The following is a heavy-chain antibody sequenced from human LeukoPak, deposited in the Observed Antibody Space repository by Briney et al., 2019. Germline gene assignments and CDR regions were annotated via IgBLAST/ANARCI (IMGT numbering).Heavy chain of an antibody. CDR1: GGSFSGYY. CDR2: INHSGST. J-gene: IGHJ4*02. CDR3: ARGLQLWFCIDY. D-gene: IGHD5-18*01. Sequence: PSETLSLTCAVYGGSFSGYYWSWIRQPPGKGLEWIGEINHSGSTNYNPSLKSRVTISVDTSKNQFSPKLSSVTAADTAVYYCARGLQLWFCIDYWGQGTLVTVSS. V-gene: IGHV4-34*01.